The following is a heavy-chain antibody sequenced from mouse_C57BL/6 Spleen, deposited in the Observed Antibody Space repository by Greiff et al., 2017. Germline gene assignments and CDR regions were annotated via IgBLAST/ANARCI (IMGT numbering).Heavy chain of an antibody. CDR2: IYPGNSDT. CDR1: GYTFTSYW. D-gene: IGHD4-1*01. J-gene: IGHJ4*01. CDR3: TRTLGEDAMDY. Sequence: EVQRVESGTVLARPGASVKMSCKTSGYTFTSYWMHWVKPRPGQGLEWIGAIYPGNSDTSYNQKFKGKAKLTAVTSASTAYMELSSLTNEDAAVYYCTRTLGEDAMDYWGQGTSVTVSS. V-gene: IGHV1-5*01.